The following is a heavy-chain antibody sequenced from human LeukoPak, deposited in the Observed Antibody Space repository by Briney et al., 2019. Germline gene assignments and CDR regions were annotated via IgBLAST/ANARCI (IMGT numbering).Heavy chain of an antibody. J-gene: IGHJ4*02. V-gene: IGHV3-11*04. CDR1: GFTFSDYY. D-gene: IGHD6-13*01. CDR2: ISTSGSTI. CDR3: ARRRLSSSWYPDYFDY. Sequence: GGSLRLSCAASGFTFSDYYMNWIRQAPGKGLEWVSYISTSGSTIYYADSVKGRFTISRDNAKNSLYLQMNSLKAEDTAVYYCARRRLSSSWYPDYFDYWGQGTLVTVSS.